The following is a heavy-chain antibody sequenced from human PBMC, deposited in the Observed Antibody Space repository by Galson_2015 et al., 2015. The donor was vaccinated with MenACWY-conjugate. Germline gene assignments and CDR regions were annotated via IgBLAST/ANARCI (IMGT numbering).Heavy chain of an antibody. CDR3: ARDSSGGQAPEAYFDY. D-gene: IGHD6-19*01. CDR1: GYTFTSYY. Sequence: SVKVSCKASGYTFTSYYMHWVRQAPGQGLEWMGIINPSGGSTSYAQKFQGRVTMTRDTSTSTVYMELSSLRSEDTAVYYCARDSSGGQAPEAYFDYWGQGTLVTVSS. J-gene: IGHJ4*02. CDR2: INPSGGST. V-gene: IGHV1-46*01.